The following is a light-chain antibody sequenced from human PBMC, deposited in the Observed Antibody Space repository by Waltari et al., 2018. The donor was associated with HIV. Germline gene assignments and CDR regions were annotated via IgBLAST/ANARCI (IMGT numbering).Light chain of an antibody. J-gene: IGKJ2*01. Sequence: DIQMTQSPSTLSSSVGDRVTISCRASENINRWLAWYQQRPGKAPKLLIYKASSLENGVPSRFSGSGSGTQFTLTISSLQPDDFATYYCQQYSTYSTFGQGTKLEIK. CDR2: KAS. CDR1: ENINRW. V-gene: IGKV1-5*03. CDR3: QQYSTYST.